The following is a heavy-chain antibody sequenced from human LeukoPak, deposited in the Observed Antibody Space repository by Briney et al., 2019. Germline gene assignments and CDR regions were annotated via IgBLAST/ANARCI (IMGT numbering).Heavy chain of an antibody. D-gene: IGHD2-2*01. CDR1: GFSFSDYY. V-gene: IGHV3-11*04. Sequence: GGSLRLSCAASGFSFSDYYMSWVRQAPGKGLEWVSYISSSGRTIYYADSVKGRFTVSRDNAKNSLYLQMNSLRAEDTAVYYCARDPALDAFDIWGQGTVVTVSS. CDR3: ARDPALDAFDI. J-gene: IGHJ3*02. CDR2: ISSSGRTI.